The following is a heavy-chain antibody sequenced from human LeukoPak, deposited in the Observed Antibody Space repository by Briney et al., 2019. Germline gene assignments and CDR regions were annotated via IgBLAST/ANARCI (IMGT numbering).Heavy chain of an antibody. D-gene: IGHD3-3*01. CDR2: IHYSGNT. Sequence: SETLSLTCSVSSDSITSSSYLWVWVRQPPGKGLEWIGGIHYSGNTYYNPSLKSRVTISVDTSKNQFSLKLSSVTAADTAVYYCARLGAGPTYYDFWSGYSSFYFDYWGQGTLVTVSS. CDR1: SDSITSSSYL. CDR3: ARLGAGPTYYDFWSGYSSFYFDY. J-gene: IGHJ4*02. V-gene: IGHV4-39*01.